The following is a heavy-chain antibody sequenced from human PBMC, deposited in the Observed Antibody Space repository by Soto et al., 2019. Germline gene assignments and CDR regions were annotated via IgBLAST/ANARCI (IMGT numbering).Heavy chain of an antibody. V-gene: IGHV3-23*01. CDR3: STPATVATIRDFDL. CDR1: GFTFSNYA. CDR2: ISGSGAYI. J-gene: IGHJ2*01. Sequence: EVQLLESGGGLVQPGGSLTLSCAASGFTFSNYAMSWVRQAPGKGLEWVSAISGSGAYIYYADSVKGRFTIARDNSKTTLYPQMNSLRAEETAVYYWSTPATVATIRDFDLWGRGALVTVSS. D-gene: IGHD5-12*01.